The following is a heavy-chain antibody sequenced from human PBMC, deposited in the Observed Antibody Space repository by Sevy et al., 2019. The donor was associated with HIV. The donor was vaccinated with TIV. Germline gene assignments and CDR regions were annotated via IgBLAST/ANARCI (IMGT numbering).Heavy chain of an antibody. J-gene: IGHJ3*01. Sequence: GGSLRLSCAASGFTFSSYAMSWVRQAPGKGLEWVSAISGSGGSTYYADSVKGRFTISRDNSKNTLYLQMNSLRAEDTAVYYCAKDQGGVPTEVGVAFDFWGQGTMVTVSS. CDR2: ISGSGGST. CDR1: GFTFSSYA. CDR3: AKDQGGVPTEVGVAFDF. D-gene: IGHD3-16*01. V-gene: IGHV3-23*01.